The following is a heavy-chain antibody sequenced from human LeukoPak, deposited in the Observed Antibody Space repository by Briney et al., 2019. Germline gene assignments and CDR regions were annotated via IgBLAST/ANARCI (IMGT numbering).Heavy chain of an antibody. CDR2: INHSGST. J-gene: IGHJ6*03. CDR3: ARHGRIAAAGTSHYYYYMDV. Sequence: SETLSLTCAVYGGSFSGYYWSWIRQPPGKGLEWIGEINHSGSTNYNPSLKSRVTISVDTSKNQFSLKLSSVTAADTAVYYCARHGRIAAAGTSHYYYYMDVWGKGTTVTISS. D-gene: IGHD6-13*01. CDR1: GGSFSGYY. V-gene: IGHV4-34*01.